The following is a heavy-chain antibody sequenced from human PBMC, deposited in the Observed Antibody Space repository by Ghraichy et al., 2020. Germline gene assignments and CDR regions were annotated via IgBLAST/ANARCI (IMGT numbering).Heavy chain of an antibody. J-gene: IGHJ6*03. V-gene: IGHV4-34*01. CDR1: GGSFSGYY. CDR3: ARVGINSPRYYYMDV. D-gene: IGHD7-27*01. Sequence: SETLSLTCAVYGGSFSGYYWSWIRQPPGKGLEWIGEINHSGSTNYNPSLKSRVTISVDTSKNQFSLKLSSVTAADTAVYYCARVGINSPRYYYMDVWGKGTTVTVSS. CDR2: INHSGST.